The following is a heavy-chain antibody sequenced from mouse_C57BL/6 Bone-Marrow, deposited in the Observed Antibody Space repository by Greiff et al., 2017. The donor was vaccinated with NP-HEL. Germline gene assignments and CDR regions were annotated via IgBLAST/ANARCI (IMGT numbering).Heavy chain of an antibody. CDR3: ASGGYYGNYVYFDV. J-gene: IGHJ1*03. CDR2: IHPNSGST. D-gene: IGHD2-1*01. CDR1: GYTFTSYW. V-gene: IGHV1-64*01. Sequence: VQLQQPGAELVKPGASVKLSCKASGYTFTSYWMHWVKQRPGQGLEWIGMIHPNSGSTNYNEKFKSKATLTVDKSSSTAYMQLSSLTAEDSAVYYCASGGYYGNYVYFDVWGTGTTVTVSS.